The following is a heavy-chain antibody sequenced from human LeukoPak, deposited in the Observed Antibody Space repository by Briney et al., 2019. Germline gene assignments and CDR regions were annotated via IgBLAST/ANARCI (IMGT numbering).Heavy chain of an antibody. V-gene: IGHV1-24*01. CDR1: GYTLTELS. J-gene: IGHJ6*02. CDR3: ATGRPSPDTYYYYYGMDV. CDR2: FDPEDGET. Sequence: GASVNVSCKFSGYTLTELSMHWVRQAPGKGLEWMGGFDPEDGETIYAQKFQGRVTMTEDTSTDTAYMELSSLRSEDTAVYYCATGRPSPDTYYYYYGMDVWGQGTTVTVSS.